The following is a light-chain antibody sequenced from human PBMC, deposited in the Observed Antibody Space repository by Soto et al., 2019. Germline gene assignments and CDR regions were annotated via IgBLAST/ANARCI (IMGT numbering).Light chain of an antibody. CDR3: SSYTTSTTRII. CDR2: EVS. CDR1: SSDVGGYNH. J-gene: IGLJ2*01. Sequence: QSALTQPASVSGSPVQSITISCTGSSSDVGGYNHVSWYQQHPGKAPKLMIYEVSNRPSGVSNRFSGSKSGNTASLTISGLQAEDEADYYCSSYTTSTTRIIFGGGTKLTVL. V-gene: IGLV2-14*01.